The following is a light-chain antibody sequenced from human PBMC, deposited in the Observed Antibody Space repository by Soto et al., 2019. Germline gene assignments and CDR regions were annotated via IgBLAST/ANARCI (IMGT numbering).Light chain of an antibody. J-gene: IGKJ4*01. Sequence: EIVLTQSPATLSLSPGERATLSCRASQSVSSYLAWYQQKPGQAPRLLIYGASNRATGIPARFSGSGSGTEFTLTISSLQSEDFAVYYCQRYNRWPLSFGGGTKWIS. CDR2: GAS. CDR1: QSVSSY. CDR3: QRYNRWPLS. V-gene: IGKV3D-15*01.